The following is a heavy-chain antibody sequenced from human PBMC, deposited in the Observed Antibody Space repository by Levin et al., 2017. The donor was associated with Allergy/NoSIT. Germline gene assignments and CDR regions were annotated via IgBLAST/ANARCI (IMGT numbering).Heavy chain of an antibody. CDR1: GYNFTNYG. Sequence: ASVKVSCKASGYNFTNYGISWVRQAPGQGLEWMGWISAYNGNTNYAQNFQGRVTMTIQTSTNTAYMELRSLRSDDTAVYYCARVGIDFWGVYQKSWGYMDVWGQGTTVTVSS. V-gene: IGHV1-18*01. CDR2: ISAYNGNT. CDR3: ARVGIDFWGVYQKSWGYMDV. J-gene: IGHJ6*03. D-gene: IGHD3-3*01.